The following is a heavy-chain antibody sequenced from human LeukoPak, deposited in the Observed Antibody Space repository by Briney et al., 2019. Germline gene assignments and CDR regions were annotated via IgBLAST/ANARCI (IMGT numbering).Heavy chain of an antibody. V-gene: IGHV1-69*13. CDR1: GYTFTSYY. D-gene: IGHD3-10*01. J-gene: IGHJ4*02. CDR2: IIPIFGTA. Sequence: GASVKVSCKASGYTFTSYYMHWVRQAPGQGLEWMGGIIPIFGTANYAQKFQGRVTITADESTSTAYMELSSLRSEDTAVYYCASMGPGYYGSGSNVDYWGQGTLVTVSS. CDR3: ASMGPGYYGSGSNVDY.